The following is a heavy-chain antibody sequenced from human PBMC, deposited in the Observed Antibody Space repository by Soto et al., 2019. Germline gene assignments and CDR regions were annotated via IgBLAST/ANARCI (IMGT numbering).Heavy chain of an antibody. D-gene: IGHD1-26*01. Sequence: GGSLRLSCAASGFTFSSYAMSWVRQAPGKGLEWITSINGGSTTYYADSVKGRFTISRDNSKNTLYLQMNSLRAEDTAVYYCARITWGRDHYYGMDVWGQGTTVTVSS. CDR1: GFTFSSYA. CDR2: INGGSTT. CDR3: ARITWGRDHYYGMDV. J-gene: IGHJ6*02. V-gene: IGHV3-23*01.